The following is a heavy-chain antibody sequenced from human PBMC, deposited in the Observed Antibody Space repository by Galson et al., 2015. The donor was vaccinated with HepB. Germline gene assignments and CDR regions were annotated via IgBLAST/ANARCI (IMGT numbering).Heavy chain of an antibody. CDR1: GFTFSTYS. CDR3: VRGYSFFLFDY. CDR2: IGTGEHSR. V-gene: IGHV3-64D*06. J-gene: IGHJ4*02. D-gene: IGHD5-18*01. Sequence: SLRLSCAASGFTFSTYSMHWVRQAPGKGLEYLSSIGTGEHSRYYADSVKGRFTISRDNSKNTVYLQLNSLRLEDTAVCYCVRGYSFFLFDYWGQGTLVTVSS.